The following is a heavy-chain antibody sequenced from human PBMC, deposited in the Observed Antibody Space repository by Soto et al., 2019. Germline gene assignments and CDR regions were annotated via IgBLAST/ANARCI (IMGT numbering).Heavy chain of an antibody. CDR3: ARNGGYCTSTNCYLYGMDV. D-gene: IGHD2-2*01. J-gene: IGHJ6*02. Sequence: PGGSLRLSCEASRFTFSSYDMNWVRQAPRKGLEWVSYISTSSRTKYYADSVKGRFTISRDNAYLYLQMNSLRDEDTAVYYCARNGGYCTSTNCYLYGMDVWGQGTTVTVSS. CDR2: ISTSSRTK. CDR1: RFTFSSYD. V-gene: IGHV3-48*02.